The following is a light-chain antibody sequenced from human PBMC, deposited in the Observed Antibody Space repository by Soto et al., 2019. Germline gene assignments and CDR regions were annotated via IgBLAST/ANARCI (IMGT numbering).Light chain of an antibody. CDR3: STWDDNLSTWL. V-gene: IGLV1-44*01. Sequence: QPVLTQPPSASGTPGQRVTISCSGSNSNVGSNSVNWYQQLPGMAPKLLPYSDNQRPSGVPDRFSGSKSGSSASLAISGLQSEDEADYHCSTWDDNLSTWLFGGGTKLTVL. J-gene: IGLJ3*02. CDR1: NSNVGSNS. CDR2: SDN.